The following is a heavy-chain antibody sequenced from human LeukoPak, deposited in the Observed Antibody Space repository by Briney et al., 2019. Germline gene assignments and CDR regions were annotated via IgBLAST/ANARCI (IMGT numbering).Heavy chain of an antibody. D-gene: IGHD4-11*01. Sequence: GGSLRLSCAASGFTFSRYWMHWVRQAPGKGLVWVSRINTDGSSTYYADSVKGRFTISRDNSKNTLYLQMNSLRAEDTAVYYCAKDSLTVNFDYWGQGTLVTVSS. CDR2: INTDGSST. CDR1: GFTFSRYW. V-gene: IGHV3-74*01. CDR3: AKDSLTVNFDY. J-gene: IGHJ4*02.